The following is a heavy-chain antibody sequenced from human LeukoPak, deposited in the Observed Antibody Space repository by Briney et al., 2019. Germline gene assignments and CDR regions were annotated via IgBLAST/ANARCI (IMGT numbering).Heavy chain of an antibody. CDR1: GYTLTELS. CDR3: PRNYDQVTNDAFDI. Sequence: GASVKVSCKVSGYTLTELSMHWVRQAPGKGLQWMGGFDPEDGETIYAQKLQGRVTITTDTSTSTAYIELRTQRPNDTAVYYCPRNYDQVTNDAFDIWGQGTMVTVSS. J-gene: IGHJ3*02. V-gene: IGHV1-24*01. CDR2: FDPEDGET. D-gene: IGHD3-22*01.